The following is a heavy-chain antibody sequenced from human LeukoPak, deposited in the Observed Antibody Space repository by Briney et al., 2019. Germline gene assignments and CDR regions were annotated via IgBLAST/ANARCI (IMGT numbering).Heavy chain of an antibody. CDR3: AREWDYDILTGYYSVGDGDY. D-gene: IGHD3-9*01. Sequence: PGGSLRLSCAASGFTFSSYSMNWVRQAPGKGLEWVSSISSSSSYIYYADSVKGRFTISRDNAKNSLYLQMNSLRAEDTAVYYCAREWDYDILTGYYSVGDGDYWGQGTLVTVSS. CDR2: ISSSSSYI. V-gene: IGHV3-21*01. CDR1: GFTFSSYS. J-gene: IGHJ4*02.